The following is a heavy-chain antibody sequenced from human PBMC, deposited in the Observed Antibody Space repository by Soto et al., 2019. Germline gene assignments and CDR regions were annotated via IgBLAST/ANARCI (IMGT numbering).Heavy chain of an antibody. CDR2: IFSSGST. CDR3: ASMGYHYGSGSYPLDY. D-gene: IGHD3-10*01. J-gene: IGHJ4*02. Sequence: PSETLSLTCTVSGGSISNYYWSWIRQPPGKGLQWIGYIFSSGSTNYNPSLKSRVTISVNTSKNQFSLKLGSVTAADTAVYYCASMGYHYGSGSYPLDYWGQGTLVTVSS. CDR1: GGSISNYY. V-gene: IGHV4-59*08.